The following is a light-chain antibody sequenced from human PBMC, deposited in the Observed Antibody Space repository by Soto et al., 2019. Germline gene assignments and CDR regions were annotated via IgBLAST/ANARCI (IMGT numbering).Light chain of an antibody. J-gene: IGKJ4*01. CDR3: QQYATSPLT. Sequence: EIGLKQSPGTLSLSPGEGATLSCRASQSVGESLVWYQQKPGQAPRLLIYRVFNRATGIPDRFSGSGSGTDFTLTISRLEPEDFALYYCQQYATSPLTFGGGTKVDIK. CDR1: QSVGES. V-gene: IGKV3-20*01. CDR2: RVF.